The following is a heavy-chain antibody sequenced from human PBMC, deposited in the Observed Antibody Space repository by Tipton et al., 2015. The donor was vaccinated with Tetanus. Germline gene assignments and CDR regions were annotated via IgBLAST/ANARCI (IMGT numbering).Heavy chain of an antibody. J-gene: IGHJ4*02. CDR3: ASGSALDY. CDR1: GFTFSNYW. CDR2: IDQAGSDK. D-gene: IGHD6-25*01. Sequence: SLRLSCAASGFTFSNYWMSWVRQAPGKGLEWVANIDQAGSDKYYVDSVKGRFTISRDNAKNSLYLQMNSLRAEDTAVYYCASGSALDYWGQGILVTVSS. V-gene: IGHV3-7*01.